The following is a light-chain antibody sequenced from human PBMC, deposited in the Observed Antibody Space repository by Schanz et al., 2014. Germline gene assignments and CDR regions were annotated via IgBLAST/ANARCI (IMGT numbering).Light chain of an antibody. CDR1: SSDIGGYDY. CDR2: DVF. CDR3: SSYTNTVI. V-gene: IGLV2-14*01. J-gene: IGLJ2*01. Sequence: QSALTQPASVSASPGQSITISCNGSSSDIGGYDYVSWYRQYPGKAPKLMIYDVFNRPSGVSHRFTGSKSDNTATLTISGLQAEDEADYYCSSYTNTVIFGGGTKVTVL.